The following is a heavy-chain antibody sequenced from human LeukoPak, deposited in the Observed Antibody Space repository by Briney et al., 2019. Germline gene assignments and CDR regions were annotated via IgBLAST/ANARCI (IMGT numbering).Heavy chain of an antibody. V-gene: IGHV3-48*02. CDR1: GFTFSGTA. CDR3: ARDRYYGPDS. CDR2: ISDSSSFI. Sequence: PGGSLRLSCEASGFTFSGTAMNWVRQAPGKGLEWIAYISDSSSFIFYVDSVRGRFTISRDNAKNSLYLQVDTLSDEDTALYYCARDRYYGPDSWGPGTLVTPSS. J-gene: IGHJ4*02. D-gene: IGHD3-10*01.